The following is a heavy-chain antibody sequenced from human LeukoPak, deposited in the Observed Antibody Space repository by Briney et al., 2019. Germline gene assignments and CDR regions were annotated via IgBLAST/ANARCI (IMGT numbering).Heavy chain of an antibody. V-gene: IGHV3-21*01. D-gene: IGHD1-26*01. CDR3: ARDLVGVAAPDY. Sequence: NPGGSLRLSCAASGFTFSNYSMNWVRQAPGKGLEWVSSISSSSSYIYYADSLKGRFTISRDNAKNSLYLQMNSLRAEDTAVYYCARDLVGVAAPDYWGQGTLVTVSS. J-gene: IGHJ4*02. CDR1: GFTFSNYS. CDR2: ISSSSSYI.